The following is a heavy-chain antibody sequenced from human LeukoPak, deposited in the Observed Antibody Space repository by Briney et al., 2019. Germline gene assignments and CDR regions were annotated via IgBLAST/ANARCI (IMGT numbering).Heavy chain of an antibody. CDR2: ISAYNGNT. Sequence: ASVKVSCKASGYTFTSYGISWVRQAPGQGLEWMGWISAYNGNTNYAQKLQGRVTMTTDTSTSTAYMELRSLRSGDTAVYYCARAQKTVTTSFDYYYYMDVWGKGTTVTVSS. D-gene: IGHD4-17*01. J-gene: IGHJ6*03. CDR3: ARAQKTVTTSFDYYYYMDV. CDR1: GYTFTSYG. V-gene: IGHV1-18*01.